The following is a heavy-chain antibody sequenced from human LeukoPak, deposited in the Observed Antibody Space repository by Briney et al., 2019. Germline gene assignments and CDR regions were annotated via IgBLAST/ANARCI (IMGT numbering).Heavy chain of an antibody. D-gene: IGHD1-1*01. J-gene: IGHJ6*02. CDR2: ISYDGSNK. CDR1: GFTFSSYA. CDR3: ARHPFPGYYYYYYGMDV. V-gene: IGHV3-30*04. Sequence: GGSLRLSCAASGFTFSSYAMHWVRQAPGKGLEWVAAISYDGSNKYCADSVKGRFTISRDNSKNTLYLQMNSLRAEDTAVYYCARHPFPGYYYYYYGMDVWGQGTTVTVSS.